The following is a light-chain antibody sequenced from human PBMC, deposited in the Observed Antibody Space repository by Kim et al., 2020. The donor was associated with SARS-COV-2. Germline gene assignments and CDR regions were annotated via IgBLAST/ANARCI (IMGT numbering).Light chain of an antibody. V-gene: IGKV1-12*01. CDR3: QQANSFPPT. J-gene: IGKJ4*01. CDR1: QGIAGW. Sequence: ASVGDRVIITCRASQGIAGWLAWYQQKPGKAPNLLIYGASFLESGVPSRFSGSGSETDFTLTISSLHPEDFAIYYCQQANSFPPTFGGGTKVDIK. CDR2: GAS.